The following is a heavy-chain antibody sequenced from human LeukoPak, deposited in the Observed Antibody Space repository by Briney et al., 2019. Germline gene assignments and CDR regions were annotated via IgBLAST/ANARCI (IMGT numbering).Heavy chain of an antibody. CDR2: IYSGGST. V-gene: IGHV3-53*01. CDR1: GFTFSNYW. Sequence: GGSLRLSCAASGFTFSNYWMSWVRQAPGKGLEWVSVIYSGGSTYYADSVKGRFTISRDNSKNTLYLQMNSLRAEDTAVYYCARVRELPYYYYMDVWGKGTTVTVSS. J-gene: IGHJ6*03. CDR3: ARVRELPYYYYMDV. D-gene: IGHD4-23*01.